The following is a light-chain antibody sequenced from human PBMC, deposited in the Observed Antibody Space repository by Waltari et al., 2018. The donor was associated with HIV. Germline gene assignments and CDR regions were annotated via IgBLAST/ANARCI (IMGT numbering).Light chain of an antibody. CDR3: QQYNDWPLT. J-gene: IGKJ4*01. V-gene: IGKV3-15*01. CDR1: QTVSSS. CDR2: GAS. Sequence: EIVMTQSPATLSVSPGERVTVSCRASQTVSSSLAWYQQKPGQAPRLLIYGASTRATGIAARFSGSGSGTEFALTISSLQSEDFAVYYYQQYNDWPLTFGGGTRVEIK.